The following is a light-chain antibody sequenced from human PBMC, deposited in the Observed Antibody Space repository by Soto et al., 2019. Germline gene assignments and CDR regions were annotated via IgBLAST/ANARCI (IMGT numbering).Light chain of an antibody. CDR1: SSDVGGYNY. J-gene: IGLJ1*01. CDR2: EVS. CDR3: SSYAGSNNYV. V-gene: IGLV2-8*01. Sequence: VLTQPPSASGSPGQSVTISCTGTSSDVGGYNYVSWYQQHPGKAPKLMIYEVSKRPSGVPDRFSGSKSGNTASLTVSGLQAEDEADYYCSSYAGSNNYVFGTGTKLTVL.